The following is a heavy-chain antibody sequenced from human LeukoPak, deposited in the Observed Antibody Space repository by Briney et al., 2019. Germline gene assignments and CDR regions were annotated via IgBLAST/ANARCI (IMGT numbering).Heavy chain of an antibody. V-gene: IGHV4-31*03. CDR1: GGSISSGGYY. Sequence: SETLSLTCTVSGGSISSGGYYWSWIRQHPGKGLEWIGYIYYSGSTYYNPSLKSRVTISVDTSKNQFSLKLSSVTAADTAVYYCARLGIVGTRGFDYWGQGTLVTVSS. CDR3: ARLGIVGTRGFDY. J-gene: IGHJ4*02. D-gene: IGHD1-26*01. CDR2: IYYSGST.